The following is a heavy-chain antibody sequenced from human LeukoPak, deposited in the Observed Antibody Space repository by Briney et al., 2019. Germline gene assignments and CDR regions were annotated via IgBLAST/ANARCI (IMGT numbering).Heavy chain of an antibody. D-gene: IGHD1-26*01. CDR3: ARESLRVGAAPLDI. V-gene: IGHV3-30-3*01. J-gene: IGHJ3*02. CDR2: ISYDGSNK. CDR1: GFTFSSYA. Sequence: GGSLRLSCAASGFTFSSYAMHWVRPAPGKGLEWVAVISYDGSNKYYADSVKGRFTISRDNSKNTLYLQMNSLRAEDTAVYYCARESLRVGAAPLDIWGQGTMVTVSS.